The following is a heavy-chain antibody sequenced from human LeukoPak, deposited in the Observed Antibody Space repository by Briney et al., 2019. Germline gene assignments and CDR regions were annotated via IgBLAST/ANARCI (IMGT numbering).Heavy chain of an antibody. V-gene: IGHV1-2*02. CDR2: IDPNSGGT. J-gene: IGHJ5*02. Sequence: ASVKVSCKTSGYTFTGYYIHWVRQAPGQGLEWMGWIDPNSGGTNYAQKCQGRVTMTRDTSISTAYMELSRLTSADTAVYRCATPSSSSWYGFDPWGQGTLVTVSS. CDR1: GYTFTGYY. CDR3: ATPSSSSWYGFDP. D-gene: IGHD6-13*01.